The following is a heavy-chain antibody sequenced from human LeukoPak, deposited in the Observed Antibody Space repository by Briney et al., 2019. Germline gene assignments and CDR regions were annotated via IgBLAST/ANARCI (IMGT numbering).Heavy chain of an antibody. V-gene: IGHV3-7*01. Sequence: GGSLRLSSAASGFTLSNFWMSWVRQAPGKGLEWVANIKQDGSDKYYVDSVKGRFTISRDNTKNSLFLQMNNLRAEDTAVYYCARDFYTSSWYWFDPWGQGTLVTVSS. J-gene: IGHJ5*02. CDR1: GFTLSNFW. CDR3: ARDFYTSSWYWFDP. D-gene: IGHD6-13*01. CDR2: IKQDGSDK.